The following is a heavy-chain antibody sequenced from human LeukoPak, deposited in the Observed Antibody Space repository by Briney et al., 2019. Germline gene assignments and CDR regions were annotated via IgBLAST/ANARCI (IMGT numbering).Heavy chain of an antibody. CDR2: IYYSGST. D-gene: IGHD3-3*01. V-gene: IGHV4-39*01. CDR3: ARSYYDFWSAPFDI. J-gene: IGHJ3*02. Sequence: SETLSLTCTVSGGSISSSSYYWGWIRQPPGKGLEWIGSIYYSGSTYYNPSLKSRVTISVDTSKNQFSLKLSSVTAADTAVYYCARSYYDFWSAPFDIWGQGTMVTVSS. CDR1: GGSISSSSYY.